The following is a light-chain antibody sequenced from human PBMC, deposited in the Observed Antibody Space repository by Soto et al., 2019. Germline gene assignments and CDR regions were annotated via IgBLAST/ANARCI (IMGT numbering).Light chain of an antibody. Sequence: DIRMTQSPSSLSASVGDRVTITCRASETLSTYLNWYQQRPGKAPKLLISTASSLQSGVPSRFSGSGSGTEFTLTIRSLQPEDFATYYCQQSYSTPPWTLRQGTKVDIK. CDR1: ETLSTY. J-gene: IGKJ1*01. CDR3: QQSYSTPPWT. V-gene: IGKV1-39*01. CDR2: TAS.